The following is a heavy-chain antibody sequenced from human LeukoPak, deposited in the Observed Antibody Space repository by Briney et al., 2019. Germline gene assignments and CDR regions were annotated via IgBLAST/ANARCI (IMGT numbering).Heavy chain of an antibody. CDR1: GYTFTSYA. CDR3: ARVKESSLYGDYPLDY. V-gene: IGHV7-4-1*02. J-gene: IGHJ4*02. Sequence: ASVKVSCKASGYTFTSYAMNWVRQAPGQGLEWMGWINTNTGNPTYAQGFTGRFVFSLDTSVSTAYLQISSLKAEDTAVYYCARVKESSLYGDYPLDYWGQGTLVTVSS. D-gene: IGHD4-17*01. CDR2: INTNTGNP.